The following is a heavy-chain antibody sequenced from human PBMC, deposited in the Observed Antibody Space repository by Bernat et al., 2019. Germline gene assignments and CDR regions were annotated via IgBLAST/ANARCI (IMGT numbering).Heavy chain of an antibody. V-gene: IGHV3-23*01. J-gene: IGHJ4*02. Sequence: EVQLLESGGALVQPGGSLRLSCAASGFTFSSYAMSWVRQAPGKGREWVSAISGSGDSTFYADSVKGRFTISRDNSKNTLYMQMNSLRAEDTALYYCAKARGTSRIARNTDYWGQGTLVTVSS. CDR1: GFTFSSYA. CDR3: AKARGTSRIARNTDY. CDR2: ISGSGDST. D-gene: IGHD1-14*01.